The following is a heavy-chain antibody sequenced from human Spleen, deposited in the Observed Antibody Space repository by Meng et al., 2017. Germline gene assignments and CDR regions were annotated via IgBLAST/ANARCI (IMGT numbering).Heavy chain of an antibody. Sequence: GESLKISCAASGFTFSTYAMSWVRQAPGKGLEWVSAISGSGGYTFYADSVRGRFTISRDNSKNTLYLEMSSLRAEDTAVYYCAKGGSVVATIYFFDFWGQGTLVTVSS. CDR2: ISGSGGYT. CDR3: AKGGSVVATIYFFDF. V-gene: IGHV3-23*01. CDR1: GFTFSTYA. J-gene: IGHJ4*02. D-gene: IGHD5-12*01.